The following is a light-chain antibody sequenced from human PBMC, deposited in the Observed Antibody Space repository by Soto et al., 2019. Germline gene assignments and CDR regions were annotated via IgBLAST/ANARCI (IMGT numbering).Light chain of an antibody. CDR2: TAS. J-gene: IGKJ4*01. CDR3: IQDYNYPLT. Sequence: AIQMTQSPSSLSASVGDRVTITCRASQGIRSELGWYQQKPGKAPNLLIYTASSLQSGVPSRFSGSGSGTDFTLTISSLQSEDFATYYCIQDYNYPLTFGGGTKVDIK. V-gene: IGKV1-6*01. CDR1: QGIRSE.